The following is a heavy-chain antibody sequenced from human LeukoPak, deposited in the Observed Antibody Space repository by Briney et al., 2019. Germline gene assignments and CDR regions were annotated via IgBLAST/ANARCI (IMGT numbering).Heavy chain of an antibody. Sequence: GGSLRLSCAPSGFTFSSFVMRCVRQAPGKGLEWVSGISGRAAGTYYADSVKGRFTISRDNSKNTLYLQMNSLRAEDTAVYYCAKDPDLIFSHFDYWGQGTLVTVSS. CDR3: AKDPDLIFSHFDY. CDR1: GFTFSSFV. J-gene: IGHJ4*02. D-gene: IGHD3-3*01. V-gene: IGHV3-23*01. CDR2: ISGRAAGT.